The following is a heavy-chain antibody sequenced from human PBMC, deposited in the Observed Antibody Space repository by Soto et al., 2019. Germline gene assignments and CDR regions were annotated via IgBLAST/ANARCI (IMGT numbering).Heavy chain of an antibody. D-gene: IGHD1-7*01. V-gene: IGHV4-59*01. CDR3: ARGFRLELRHYYGMDV. Sequence: PSETLSLTCTVSGGSISSYYWSWIRQPPGKGLEWIGYIYYSGSTNYNPSLKSRVTISVDTSKNQFSLKLSSVTAADTAVYYCARGFRLELRHYYGMDVWGQGTTVTVSS. CDR2: IYYSGST. J-gene: IGHJ6*02. CDR1: GGSISSYY.